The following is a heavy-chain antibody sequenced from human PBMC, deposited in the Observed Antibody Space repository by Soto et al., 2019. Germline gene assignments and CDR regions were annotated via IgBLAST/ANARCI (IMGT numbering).Heavy chain of an antibody. CDR2: ISSDGLPT. Sequence: PGGSLRLSCSASGFTFSSYAMHWVRQAPGKGLEYVSSISSDGLPTYYPDSVKGRFTISRDNSRNALYLQMSSLRPEDTAVYYCVNDRWVDCWGQGTLVTVSS. J-gene: IGHJ4*02. V-gene: IGHV3-64D*06. CDR1: GFTFSSYA. CDR3: VNDRWVDC. D-gene: IGHD1-26*01.